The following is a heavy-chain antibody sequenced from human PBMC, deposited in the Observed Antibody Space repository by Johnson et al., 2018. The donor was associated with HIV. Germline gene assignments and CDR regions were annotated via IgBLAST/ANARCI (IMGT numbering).Heavy chain of an antibody. CDR2: INNDGSST. J-gene: IGHJ3*01. D-gene: IGHD2-21*02. V-gene: IGHV3-74*01. CDR3: ARDVIVGGGSGDCYSTH. CDR1: GFPFSSYW. Sequence: VQLVESGGGLVQPGGSLRLSCAASGFPFSSYWMHWVRQAPGKGLVWVSRINNDGSSTTYADSVKGRFTISRDNAKNSLFLQMNSLRVEDTALYYCARDVIVGGGSGDCYSTHWGQGTMVTVSS.